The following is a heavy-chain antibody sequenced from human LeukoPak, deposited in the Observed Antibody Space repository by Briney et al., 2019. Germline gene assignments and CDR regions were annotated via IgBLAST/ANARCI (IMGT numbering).Heavy chain of an antibody. CDR1: GFIFNSYW. V-gene: IGHV3-7*03. D-gene: IGHD3-16*01. Sequence: GGSLRLSCAASGFIFNSYWMNWVRQAPGKGLEWVANIKQDGSEKYYVDSVKGRFTISRDNAKNSLYLQMNSLRAEDTAVYYCARDGYYDYVWGTGFDYWGQGTLVTVSS. J-gene: IGHJ4*02. CDR3: ARDGYYDYVWGTGFDY. CDR2: IKQDGSEK.